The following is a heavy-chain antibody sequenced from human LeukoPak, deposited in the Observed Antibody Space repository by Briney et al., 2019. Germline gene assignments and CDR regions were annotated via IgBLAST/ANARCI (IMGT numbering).Heavy chain of an antibody. CDR1: GGSISSYY. D-gene: IGHD1-26*01. V-gene: IGHV4-4*07. CDR2: IYTSGST. CDR3: ARLRPDSGSYWFDP. J-gene: IGHJ5*02. Sequence: PSETLSLTCTVSGGSISSYYWSWIRQPAGKGLEWIGRIYTSGSTNYNPSLKSRVTISVDTSKNQFSLKLSSVTAADTAVYYCARLRPDSGSYWFDPWGQGTLVTVSS.